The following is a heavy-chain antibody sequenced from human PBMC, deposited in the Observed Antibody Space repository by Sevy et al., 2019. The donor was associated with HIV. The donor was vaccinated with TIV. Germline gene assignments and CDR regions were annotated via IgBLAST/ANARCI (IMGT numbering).Heavy chain of an antibody. J-gene: IGHJ4*02. CDR1: GFTFSDYY. CDR2: ISGSGTSK. Sequence: GGSLRLSCAASGFTFSDYYMTWIRQAPGKGLEWVSHISGSGTSKDYADSVEGRFSISRDNAQSSLHLQMDSLRADDTAVYYCARSNNAGVCNFYYDTTGYYSDYWGQGILVTVSS. D-gene: IGHD3-22*01. V-gene: IGHV3-11*01. CDR3: ARSNNAGVCNFYYDTTGYYSDY.